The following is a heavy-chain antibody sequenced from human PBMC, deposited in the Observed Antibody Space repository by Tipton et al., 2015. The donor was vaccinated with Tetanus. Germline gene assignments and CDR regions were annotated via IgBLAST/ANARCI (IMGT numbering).Heavy chain of an antibody. V-gene: IGHV3-21*04. Sequence: SLRLSCAASGFIFSSYGIHWVRQAPGKGLEWVSYISAASTYKYSAESLRGRFTISRDNAKNSLYLQMNSLRVDDTAVYYCARESLHSSAWYGGSLDSWGQGTLVTVSS. CDR1: GFIFSSYG. CDR3: ARESLHSSAWYGGSLDS. J-gene: IGHJ4*02. CDR2: ISAASTYK. D-gene: IGHD6-19*01.